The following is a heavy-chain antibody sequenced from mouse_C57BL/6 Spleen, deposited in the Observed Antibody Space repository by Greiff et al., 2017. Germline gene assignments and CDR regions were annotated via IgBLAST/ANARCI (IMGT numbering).Heavy chain of an antibody. CDR1: GYSITSGYY. J-gene: IGHJ2*01. CDR2: ISYDGSN. V-gene: IGHV3-6*01. Sequence: EVQLQESGPGLVKPSQSLSLTCSVTGYSITSGYYWNWIRQFPGNKLEWMGYISYDGSNNYNPSLKNRISITRDTSKNQFFLKLNSVTTEDTATYYCARGGIYDGYYVFFDDWGQGTTLTVSS. CDR3: ARGGIYDGYYVFFDD. D-gene: IGHD2-3*01.